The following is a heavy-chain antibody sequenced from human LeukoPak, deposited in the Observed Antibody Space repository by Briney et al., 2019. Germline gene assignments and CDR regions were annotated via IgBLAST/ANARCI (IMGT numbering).Heavy chain of an antibody. V-gene: IGHV1-24*01. CDR1: GHTLSEIS. CDR3: ATDKGGPGTTFHDPFDN. Sequence: ASVKVSCKVSGHTLSEISMHWVRQAPGKGPEWMGSFDPEDGETMYAENFQGRFTMTEDTSRDTAYMELSSLRSEDTAVYFCATDKGGPGTTFHDPFDNWGQGTMVTVSS. D-gene: IGHD1-7*01. CDR2: FDPEDGET. J-gene: IGHJ3*02.